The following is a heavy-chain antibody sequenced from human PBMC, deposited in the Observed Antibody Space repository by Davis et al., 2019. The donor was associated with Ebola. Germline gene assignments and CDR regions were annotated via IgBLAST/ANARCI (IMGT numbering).Heavy chain of an antibody. Sequence: SETLSLTCTVSGGSISSGGYYWSWIRQHPGKGLEWIGYIYYSGSTYYNPSLKSRVTISLDTSKNQFSLKLHSVTAADTALYYCARFLVGPTNWFDPWGQGTLVTVSS. J-gene: IGHJ5*02. CDR2: IYYSGST. V-gene: IGHV4-31*03. CDR1: GGSISSGGYY. CDR3: ARFLVGPTNWFDP. D-gene: IGHD1-26*01.